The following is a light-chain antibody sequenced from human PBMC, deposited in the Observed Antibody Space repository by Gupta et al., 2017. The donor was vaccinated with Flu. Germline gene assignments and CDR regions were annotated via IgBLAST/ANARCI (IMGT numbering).Light chain of an antibody. CDR3: QQYDDWPPWT. CDR1: QSVSTN. CDR2: GAS. Sequence: ATLSMSPGERATLSCRASQSVSTNLAWYQQKPGQAPRLLIYGASTRATGIPARFSGSGSGTEFTLTIGSRQSEDFAVYYCQQYDDWPPWTFGQGTKV. V-gene: IGKV3-15*01. J-gene: IGKJ1*01.